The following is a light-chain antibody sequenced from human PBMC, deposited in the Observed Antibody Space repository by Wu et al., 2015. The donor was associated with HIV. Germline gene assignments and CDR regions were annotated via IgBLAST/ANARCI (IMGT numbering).Light chain of an antibody. J-gene: IGKJ1*01. V-gene: IGKV3-20*01. CDR1: QSVTSSY. CDR3: QQYNNWPRT. CDR2: AAS. Sequence: EIVLTQSPGTLSLSPGERATLSCRASQSVTSSYLAWYQQKPGRTPRLLIYAASSRATGIPDRFSGSGSGTEFTLTISSLQSEDFAVYYCQQYNNWPRTFGQGTKVEIK.